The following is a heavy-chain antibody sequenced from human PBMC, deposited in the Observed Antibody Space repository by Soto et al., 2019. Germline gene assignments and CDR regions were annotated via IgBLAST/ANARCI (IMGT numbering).Heavy chain of an antibody. V-gene: IGHV1-18*01. J-gene: IGHJ5*02. D-gene: IGHD2-2*01. Sequence: QVQLVQSGAEVKKPGASVKVSCKASGYTFTSYGISWVRQAPGQGLEWMGWISAYNGNTNYAQKLQGRVSMTTDTSTSTAYMELKSLRSDDTAVYYCARFGDGCISTSCYVVVDWFDRWGQGTLVTVSS. CDR3: ARFGDGCISTSCYVVVDWFDR. CDR2: ISAYNGNT. CDR1: GYTFTSYG.